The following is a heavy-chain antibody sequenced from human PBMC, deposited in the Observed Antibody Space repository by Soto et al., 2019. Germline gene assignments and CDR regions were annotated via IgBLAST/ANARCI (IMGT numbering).Heavy chain of an antibody. J-gene: IGHJ4*02. D-gene: IGHD2-21*01. CDR3: ARGPYCGDECYFAY. V-gene: IGHV4-4*07. CDR2: TYNSGTT. CDR1: GGSISSYY. Sequence: PSETLSLTCSVFGGSISSYYWSWIRQPAGKGLEWIGRTYNSGTTNYNPSLESRVTMSVDPSKNQISLKLSSATAADTAIYYCARGPYCGDECYFAYWGQGTLVTVSS.